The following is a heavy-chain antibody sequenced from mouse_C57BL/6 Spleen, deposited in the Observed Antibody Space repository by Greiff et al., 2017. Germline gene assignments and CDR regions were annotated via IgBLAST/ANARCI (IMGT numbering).Heavy chain of an antibody. J-gene: IGHJ4*01. CDR2: IYPGDGDT. D-gene: IGHD2-1*01. CDR3: ARDYGKTDAMDY. V-gene: IGHV1-82*01. CDR1: GYAFSSSW. Sequence: QVQLQQSGPELVKPGASVKISCKASGYAFSSSWMNWVKQRPGKGLEWIGRIYPGDGDTNYNGKFKGKATLTADKSSSTAYMQLSSLTSEDSAVYFCARDYGKTDAMDYWGQGTSVTVSS.